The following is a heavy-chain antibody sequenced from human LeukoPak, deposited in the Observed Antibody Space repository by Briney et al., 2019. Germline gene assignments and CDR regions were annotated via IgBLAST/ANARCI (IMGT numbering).Heavy chain of an antibody. CDR2: IIPIFGTA. CDR3: ARGDYDFWSGTRYYYYYMDV. J-gene: IGHJ6*03. CDR1: GGTFSSYA. Sequence: ASVKVSCKASGGTFSSYAIIWVRQAPGQGLEWMGGIIPIFGTANYAQKFQGRVTITADKSTSTAYMELSSLRSEDTAVYYCARGDYDFWSGTRYYYYYMDVWGKGTTVTVSS. D-gene: IGHD3-3*01. V-gene: IGHV1-69*06.